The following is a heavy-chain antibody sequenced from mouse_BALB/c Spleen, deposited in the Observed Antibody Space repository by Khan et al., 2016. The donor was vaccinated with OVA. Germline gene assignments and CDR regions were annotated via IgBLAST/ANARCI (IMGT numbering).Heavy chain of an antibody. CDR3: ARGGFGSPFAY. D-gene: IGHD1-1*01. V-gene: IGHV1-18*01. CDR1: GYPFTDYN. CDR2: ITPNNGGT. Sequence: VRLQQSGPELVKPGASVKIPCKASGYPFTDYNMDWVKQSHGKSLEWIGDITPNNGGTIYNQKFKGKATLTVDKSSSTAYMELRSLTAEDTAVYYSARGGFGSPFAYWGQGTLVTVSA. J-gene: IGHJ3*01.